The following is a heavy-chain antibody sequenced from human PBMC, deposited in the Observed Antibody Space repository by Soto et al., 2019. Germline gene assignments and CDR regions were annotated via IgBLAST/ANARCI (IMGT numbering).Heavy chain of an antibody. J-gene: IGHJ4*02. D-gene: IGHD3-9*01. CDR1: GFTFSSYA. Sequence: GGSLRLSCAASGFTFSSYAMSWVRQAPGKGLEWVSAISGSGGSTYYADSVKGRFTISRDNSKNTLYLQMNSLRAEDTAVYYCAKGIPVLGYFDWLSFNDYWGQGTRVTVSS. CDR2: ISGSGGST. CDR3: AKGIPVLGYFDWLSFNDY. V-gene: IGHV3-23*01.